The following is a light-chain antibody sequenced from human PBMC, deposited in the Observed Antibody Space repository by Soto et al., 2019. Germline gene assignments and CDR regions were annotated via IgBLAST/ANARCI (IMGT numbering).Light chain of an antibody. V-gene: IGLV2-14*01. CDR1: SSDVGGYNY. Sequence: QLVLTQPASVSGSPGQSITISCTGTSSDVGGYNYVSWYQQHPGKAPKLMIYDVSNRPSGVSNRFSGSKSGNTASLTISGPQAEDEAYYYCSSYTSSSTLDVVFGGGTKLTVL. CDR3: SSYTSSSTLDVV. CDR2: DVS. J-gene: IGLJ2*01.